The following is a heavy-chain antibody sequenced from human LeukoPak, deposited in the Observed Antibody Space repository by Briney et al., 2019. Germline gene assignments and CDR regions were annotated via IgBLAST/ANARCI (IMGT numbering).Heavy chain of an antibody. CDR3: ARLSTVTTSFDY. J-gene: IGHJ4*02. Sequence: SLFLTCTVHGGSISSGRYYWSWIRQPSGKGLEWTGRIYTSVRTDFNPSLKGRVTQFVDPSKNQFSLTLSSVTAADTPGEYCARLSTVTTSFDYWGQGTLVTVSS. V-gene: IGHV4-61*02. CDR1: GGSISSGRYY. CDR2: IYTSVRT. D-gene: IGHD4-17*01.